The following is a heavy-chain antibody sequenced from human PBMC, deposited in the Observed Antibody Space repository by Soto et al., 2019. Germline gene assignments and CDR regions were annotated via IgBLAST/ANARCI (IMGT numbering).Heavy chain of an antibody. CDR3: ARERVGAMVD. V-gene: IGHV1-8*01. CDR2: MNPNSGNT. Sequence: QVQLVQSGAEVKKPGASVKVSCKASGYTFTSYDINWVRQATGQGLEWMGWMNPNSGNTAYVQKFQGRVTMTRNTSISTAYMELSSRRAANTAVYYCARERVGAMVDWGQGTLVTVSS. CDR1: GYTFTSYD. J-gene: IGHJ4*02. D-gene: IGHD1-26*01.